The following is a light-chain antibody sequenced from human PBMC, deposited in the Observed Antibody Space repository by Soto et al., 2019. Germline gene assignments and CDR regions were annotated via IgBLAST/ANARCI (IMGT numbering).Light chain of an antibody. CDR1: QNSHTN. J-gene: IGKJ5*01. Sequence: EIVMRPSPATQSVSPGEGATLSCRAGQNSHTNLAWYQQKPGQAPRLLFYGASTGATGLPARFSGSGSGTDFTLTITSLQPEDFATYYCQQSYGTPITFGQGTRLET. CDR2: GAS. V-gene: IGKV3-15*01. CDR3: QQSYGTPIT.